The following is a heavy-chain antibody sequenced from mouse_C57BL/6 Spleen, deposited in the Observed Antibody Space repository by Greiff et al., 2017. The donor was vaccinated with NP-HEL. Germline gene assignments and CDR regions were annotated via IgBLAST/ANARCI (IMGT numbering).Heavy chain of an antibody. J-gene: IGHJ3*01. Sequence: EVNVVESGGDLVKPGGSLKLSCAASGFTFSSYGMSWVRQTPDKRLEWVATISSGGSYTYYPDSVKGRFTISRDNAKNTLYLQMSSLKSEDTAMYYCARSDGYSWFAYWGQGTLVTVSA. D-gene: IGHD2-3*01. CDR3: ARSDGYSWFAY. CDR1: GFTFSSYG. V-gene: IGHV5-6*01. CDR2: ISSGGSYT.